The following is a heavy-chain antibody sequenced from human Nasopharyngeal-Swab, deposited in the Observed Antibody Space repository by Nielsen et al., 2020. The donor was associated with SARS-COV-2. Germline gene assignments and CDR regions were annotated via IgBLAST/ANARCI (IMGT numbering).Heavy chain of an antibody. CDR2: ITDSGGDT. Sequence: GGSLRLSCAASGFTFSRYAMTWVRHSPGKGLEWVSTITDSGGDTYYADSVKGRFTVSRDNFKSTLYLDMNSLRAEDAAIYYCAKGVRFLEWFSMECFDLWGQGTLVTVSS. D-gene: IGHD3-3*01. CDR1: GFTFSRYA. J-gene: IGHJ4*02. V-gene: IGHV3-23*01. CDR3: AKGVRFLEWFSMECFDL.